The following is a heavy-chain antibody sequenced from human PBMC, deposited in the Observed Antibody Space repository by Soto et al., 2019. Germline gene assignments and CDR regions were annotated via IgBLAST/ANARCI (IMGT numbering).Heavy chain of an antibody. CDR2: ISAYNGNT. V-gene: IGHV1-18*01. CDR3: AREYGSGSRFDY. D-gene: IGHD3-10*01. Sequence: QVQLVQSGAEVKKPGASVKVSCKASGYTFTSYGISWVRQAPGQGLEWMGWISAYNGNTNYAQKLQGRVTMTTDTSRSTANMGLGSRSSEDTAVYYCAREYGSGSRFDYWGQGTLVTVSS. CDR1: GYTFTSYG. J-gene: IGHJ4*02.